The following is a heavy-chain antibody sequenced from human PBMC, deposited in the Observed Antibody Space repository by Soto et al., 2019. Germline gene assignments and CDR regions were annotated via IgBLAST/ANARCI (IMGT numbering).Heavy chain of an antibody. CDR1: GGSFSGYY. CDR2: INHSGST. D-gene: IGHD2-15*01. CDR3: ARGDCSGGSCDLVWAY. V-gene: IGHV4-34*01. J-gene: IGHJ4*02. Sequence: QVQLQQWGAGLLKPSETLSLTCAVYGGSFSGYYWSWIRQPPGKGLEWIGEINHSGSTNYNPSLKSRVTISVDTSTNQFSLKLSYVTAADPAVYYCARGDCSGGSCDLVWAYWGQGTLVTVSS.